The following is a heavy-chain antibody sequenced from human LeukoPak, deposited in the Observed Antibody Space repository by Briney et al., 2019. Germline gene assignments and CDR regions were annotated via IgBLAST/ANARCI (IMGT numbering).Heavy chain of an antibody. D-gene: IGHD3-10*01. CDR3: ARGRGGSGYNFDY. Sequence: ASVKVSCMASGGTFSNYAISWVRQAPGQGLEWMGGIIPIFGTANYAQKFRGRVTITRNTSISTAYMELSSLRSEDTAVYYCARGRGGSGYNFDYWGQGTLVTVSS. J-gene: IGHJ4*02. CDR2: IIPIFGTA. V-gene: IGHV1-69*05. CDR1: GGTFSNYA.